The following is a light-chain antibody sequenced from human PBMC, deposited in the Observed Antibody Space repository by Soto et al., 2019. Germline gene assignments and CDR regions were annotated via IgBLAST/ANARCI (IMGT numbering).Light chain of an antibody. CDR2: TVS. CDR1: QTISNY. V-gene: IGKV1-39*01. Sequence: DIQMTQSPSSLSASVGDRVTITCRANQTISNYLNWYQQKPGKAPKLLVYTVSNLHSGVPSRFSGGASGTDFTLTISSLQPEDCATYYYQQSYTTSWTFGQGTKVAIK. CDR3: QQSYTTSWT. J-gene: IGKJ1*01.